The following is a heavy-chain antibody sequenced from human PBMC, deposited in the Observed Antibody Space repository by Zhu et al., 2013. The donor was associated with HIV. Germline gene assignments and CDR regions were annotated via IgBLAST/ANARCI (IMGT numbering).Heavy chain of an antibody. CDR2: INPSGGST. D-gene: IGHD1-26*01. CDR1: GYTFTSYY. J-gene: IGHJ4*02. Sequence: QVQLVQSGAEVKKPGASVKVSCKASGYTFTSYYMHWVRQAPGQGLEWMGIINPSGGSTSYAQKFQGRVTMTRDTSTSTVYMELSSLRSEDTAVYYCASAQITNSGSYTFGYWGQGTLVTVSS. V-gene: IGHV1-46*03. CDR3: ASAQITNSGSYTFGY.